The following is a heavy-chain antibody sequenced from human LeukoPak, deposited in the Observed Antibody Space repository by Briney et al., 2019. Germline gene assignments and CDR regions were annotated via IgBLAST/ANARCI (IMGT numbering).Heavy chain of an antibody. D-gene: IGHD6-6*01. CDR2: ISSSGNTI. J-gene: IGHJ3*02. Sequence: GGSLRLSCAASEFTFTSYELNWVRQAPGKGLEWVPYISSSGNTISYADSVKGRFTISRDNAKNSLYLQVISLRAEDTAVYYCARGPSIAARYDAFDIWGQGTMVTVSS. V-gene: IGHV3-48*03. CDR3: ARGPSIAARYDAFDI. CDR1: EFTFTSYE.